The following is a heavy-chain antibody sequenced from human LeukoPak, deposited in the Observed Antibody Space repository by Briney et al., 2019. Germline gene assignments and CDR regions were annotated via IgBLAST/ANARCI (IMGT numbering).Heavy chain of an antibody. D-gene: IGHD3-10*01. J-gene: IGHJ4*02. Sequence: PGGSLRLSCAASGFTFSSYGMHWVRQAPGKGLEWVAFIRYDGSNKYYADSVKGRFTISRDNAKNSLYLQMNSLRAEDTALYYCAKDIGDRYRWFGELMYWGQGTLVTVSS. V-gene: IGHV3-30*02. CDR2: IRYDGSNK. CDR3: AKDIGDRYRWFGELMY. CDR1: GFTFSSYG.